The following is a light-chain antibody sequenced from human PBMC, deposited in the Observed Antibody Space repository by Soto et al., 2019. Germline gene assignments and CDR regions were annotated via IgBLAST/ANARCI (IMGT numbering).Light chain of an antibody. V-gene: IGKV3-11*01. J-gene: IGKJ1*01. Sequence: EIVLTQSPATLSSFPGDRVTLSCRASQYIDTRLAWYQHRPGQAPRLLIYQTSIRAAGIPARFSGGGSGTVFTLTISRLEPEDFAVYYCQQRSNWPWTFGQGTKVDIK. CDR1: QYIDTR. CDR3: QQRSNWPWT. CDR2: QTS.